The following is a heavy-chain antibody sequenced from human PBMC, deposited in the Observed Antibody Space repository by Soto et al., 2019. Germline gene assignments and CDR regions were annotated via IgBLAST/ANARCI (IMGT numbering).Heavy chain of an antibody. Sequence: PSETLSLSCAASGFTVTSYYMSWVRQAPGKGLEWVSLIYTGGNTNYADSVKGRFTISRDNSKNTLYLQLNSLRAEDTAVYYCARDYYYGSGNYYRADYYHYGMDVWGQGTTVTV. CDR3: ARDYYYGSGNYYRADYYHYGMDV. CDR2: IYTGGNT. D-gene: IGHD3-10*01. CDR1: GFTVTSYY. V-gene: IGHV3-53*01. J-gene: IGHJ6*02.